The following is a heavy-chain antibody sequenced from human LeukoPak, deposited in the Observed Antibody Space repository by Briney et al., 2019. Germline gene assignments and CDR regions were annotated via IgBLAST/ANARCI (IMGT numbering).Heavy chain of an antibody. J-gene: IGHJ4*02. CDR1: GFTFSSYS. V-gene: IGHV3-48*01. CDR3: AKGYSGSYYYLFDY. D-gene: IGHD1-26*01. CDR2: ISSSSSTI. Sequence: PGGSLRLSCAASGFTFSSYSMNWVRQAPGKGLEWVSYISSSSSTIYYADSVKGRFTISRDNAKNSLYLQMNSLRAEDTAVYYCAKGYSGSYYYLFDYWGQGTLVTVSS.